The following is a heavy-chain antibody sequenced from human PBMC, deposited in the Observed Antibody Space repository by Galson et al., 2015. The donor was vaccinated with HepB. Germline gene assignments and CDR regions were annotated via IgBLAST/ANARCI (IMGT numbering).Heavy chain of an antibody. CDR2: ISSSSSTI. J-gene: IGHJ4*02. Sequence: SLRLSCAASGFTFSDYYMSWIRQAPGKGLEWVSYISSSSSTIYYADTVKGRFTISRDDAKNALYLQMNSLRAEDTAVYYCARDQAAHLHYWVQRTLVTVSS. CDR1: GFTFSDYY. V-gene: IGHV3-11*04. CDR3: ARDQAAHLHY. D-gene: IGHD6-6*01.